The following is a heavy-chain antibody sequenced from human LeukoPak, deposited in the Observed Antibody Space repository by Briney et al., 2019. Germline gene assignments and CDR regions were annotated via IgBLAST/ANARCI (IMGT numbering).Heavy chain of an antibody. CDR1: GGSISSYY. D-gene: IGHD3-16*02. J-gene: IGHJ4*02. V-gene: IGHV4-59*01. Sequence: SETLSLTCTVSGGSISSYYWSWIRQPPGKGLEWIGYIYYSGSTNYDPSLKSRVTISVDTSKNQFSLKLSSVTAADTAVYYCARVGDYVWGSYRYEPYFDYWGQGTLVTVSS. CDR3: ARVGDYVWGSYRYEPYFDY. CDR2: IYYSGST.